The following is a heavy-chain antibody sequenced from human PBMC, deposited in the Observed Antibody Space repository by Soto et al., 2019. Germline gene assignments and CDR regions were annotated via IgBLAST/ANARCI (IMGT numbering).Heavy chain of an antibody. J-gene: IGHJ4*02. CDR2: MNPNSGNT. D-gene: IGHD3-16*01. CDR1: GYTFTSYD. CDR3: ARVGRMITFWALDHRYYFYY. Sequence: QVQLVQSGAEVKKPGASVKVSCKASGYTFTSYDINWARQATGQGLEWMGWMNPNSGNTGYAQKFQGRVTMTRNTSISTAYMELSSLRSEDTAVYYCARVGRMITFWALDHRYYFYYWGQGTLVTVSS. V-gene: IGHV1-8*01.